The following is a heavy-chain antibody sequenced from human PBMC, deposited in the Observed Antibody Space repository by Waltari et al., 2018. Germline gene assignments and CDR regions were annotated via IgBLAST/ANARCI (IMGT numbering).Heavy chain of an antibody. V-gene: IGHV4-38-2*01. D-gene: IGHD3-22*01. Sequence: QVPLQASGPGLVKPSETLSLTCPVSGYSIRSGYYWGWIRQPPGQGREWIGSIYHSGSTYYNPSLKSRVTISVDTSKNQFSLKLSSVTAADTAVYYCARNLITMIVGWGQGTLVTVSS. CDR2: IYHSGST. J-gene: IGHJ1*01. CDR3: ARNLITMIVG. CDR1: GYSIRSGYY.